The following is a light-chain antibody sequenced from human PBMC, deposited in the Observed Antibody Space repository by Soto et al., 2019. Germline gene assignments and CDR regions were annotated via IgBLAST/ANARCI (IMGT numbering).Light chain of an antibody. V-gene: IGKV3-20*01. J-gene: IGKJ4*01. CDR2: GAS. Sequence: EIVLTQSPGTLSLSPGERATLSCRASQSVSNNYLAWYQQKPGQAPRLLIYGASNRATGIPGRFSGGGSGTDFTLTISRLEPEDFAVYYCQQFSSYPLTFGGGTKVDI. CDR3: QQFSSYPLT. CDR1: QSVSNNY.